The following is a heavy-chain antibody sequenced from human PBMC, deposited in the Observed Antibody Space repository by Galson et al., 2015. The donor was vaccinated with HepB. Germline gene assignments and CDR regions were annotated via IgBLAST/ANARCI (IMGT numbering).Heavy chain of an antibody. V-gene: IGHV3-7*03. J-gene: IGHJ3*02. Sequence: SLRLSCAASGFTFSSYWMSWVRQAPGKGLEWVANIKQDGSEKYYVDSVKGRFTISRDNAKNSLYLQMNSLRAEDAAVYYCARDRLVLTGPTGSTRGDAFDIWGQGTMVTVSS. D-gene: IGHD3-9*01. CDR3: ARDRLVLTGPTGSTRGDAFDI. CDR2: IKQDGSEK. CDR1: GFTFSSYW.